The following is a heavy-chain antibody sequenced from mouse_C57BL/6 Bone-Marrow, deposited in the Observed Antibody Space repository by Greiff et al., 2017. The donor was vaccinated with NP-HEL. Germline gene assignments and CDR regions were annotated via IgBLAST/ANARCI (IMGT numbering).Heavy chain of an antibody. V-gene: IGHV1-50*01. Sequence: QVQLQQSGAELVKPGASVKLSCKASGYTFTSYWMQWVKQRPGQGLEWIGEIDPSDSYTNYNQKFKGKATLTVDTSSSTAYMQLSSLTSEDSAVYYCARSNGSSLYYFDYWGQGTTLTVSS. CDR2: IDPSDSYT. CDR3: ARSNGSSLYYFDY. D-gene: IGHD1-1*01. CDR1: GYTFTSYW. J-gene: IGHJ2*01.